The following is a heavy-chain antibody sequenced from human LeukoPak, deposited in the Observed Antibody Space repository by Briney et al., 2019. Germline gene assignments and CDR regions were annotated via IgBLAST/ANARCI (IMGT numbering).Heavy chain of an antibody. CDR2: ISYDGSNK. J-gene: IGHJ6*02. D-gene: IGHD3-10*01. CDR1: GFTFSSYA. V-gene: IGHV3-30-3*01. Sequence: GRSLRLSCAASGFTFSSYAMHWVRQAPGKGLEWVAVISYDGSNKYYADSVKGRFTISRDNSKNTLYLQMNSLRAEDTAVYYCARTPPLGITMVRGDRYYYGMDVWGQGTTVTVSS. CDR3: ARTPPLGITMVRGDRYYYGMDV.